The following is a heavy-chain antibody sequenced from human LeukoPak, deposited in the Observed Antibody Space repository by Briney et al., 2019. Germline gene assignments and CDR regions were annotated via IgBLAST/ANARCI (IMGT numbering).Heavy chain of an antibody. Sequence: ASVKVSCKASGYTFTSYDINWVRQATGQGLEWMGWMNPNSGNTVYAQKFQGRVTMTRNTSISTAYMELSSLRSEDTAVYYCARSDYNWNDYWGQGTLVTVSS. CDR3: ARSDYNWNDY. D-gene: IGHD1-1*01. J-gene: IGHJ4*02. CDR1: GYTFTSYD. CDR2: MNPNSGNT. V-gene: IGHV1-8*01.